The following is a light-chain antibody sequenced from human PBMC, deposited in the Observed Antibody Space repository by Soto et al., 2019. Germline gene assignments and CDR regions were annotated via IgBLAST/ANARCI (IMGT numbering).Light chain of an antibody. J-gene: IGLJ1*01. Sequence: QSLLRLPPSVSGAPGDRVTIACAGNSSNSGAGFDVFWYQQLPGTAPKLLIYGNNIRPSGVPDRFSGSKSDTTASLSITEPQAEDEADYSCQSYDSSLGSYVFGSGTKVTVL. CDR3: QSYDSSLGSYV. CDR2: GNN. V-gene: IGLV1-40*01. CDR1: SSNSGAGFD.